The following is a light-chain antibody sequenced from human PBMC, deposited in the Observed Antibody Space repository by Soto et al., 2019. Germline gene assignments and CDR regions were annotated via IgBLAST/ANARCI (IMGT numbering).Light chain of an antibody. CDR3: QQRSNWPAN. CDR2: GTS. V-gene: IGKV3D-20*02. Sequence: EIILTQSPDTLSLSPGERATLSCRASQTVSSNYLAWCQQRPGLAPRLLIYGTSSRATGIPDRFSGSGSRTDFTLTISRLEPEDFAVYYCQQRSNWPANFGQGTRLE. CDR1: QTVSSNY. J-gene: IGKJ5*01.